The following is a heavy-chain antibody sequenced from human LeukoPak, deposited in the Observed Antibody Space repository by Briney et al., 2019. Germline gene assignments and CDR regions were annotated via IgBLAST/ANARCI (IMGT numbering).Heavy chain of an antibody. J-gene: IGHJ4*02. CDR3: ARVPRSYDILTGYQYYFDY. CDR2: INPNSGGT. D-gene: IGHD3-9*01. Sequence: ASVKVSCKASGYTFTGYYMHWVRQAPGQGLEWMGWINPNSGGTNYAQKFQGRVTMTRDTSISTAYMELSRLRADDTAVYYCARVPRSYDILTGYQYYFDYWGQGTLVTVSS. CDR1: GYTFTGYY. V-gene: IGHV1-2*02.